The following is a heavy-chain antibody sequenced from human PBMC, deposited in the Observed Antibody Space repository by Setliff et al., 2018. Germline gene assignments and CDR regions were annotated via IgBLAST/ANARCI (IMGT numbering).Heavy chain of an antibody. J-gene: IGHJ4*02. CDR2: IHPSGDST. CDR1: GYTFTNHY. CDR3: ARWGYYYGGNDY. V-gene: IGHV1-46*01. Sequence: GASVKVSCKASGYTFTNHYIHWVRQAPGQGLEWMGVIHPSGDSTSYAQKFQGRVTMTRDTSTSTVYTELSSLTSEDTAVYYCARWGYYYGGNDYWGQGTLVTVS. D-gene: IGHD4-17*01.